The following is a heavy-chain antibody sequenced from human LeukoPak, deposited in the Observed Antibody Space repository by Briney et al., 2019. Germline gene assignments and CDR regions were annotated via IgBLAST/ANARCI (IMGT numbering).Heavy chain of an antibody. CDR3: ARLGYCSSTSCWGYYYYMDV. CDR1: GGSFSGYY. CDR2: INHSGST. J-gene: IGHJ6*03. V-gene: IGHV4-34*01. D-gene: IGHD2-2*01. Sequence: KPSETLSLTCAVYGGSFSGYYCSWIRQPPGKGLEWIGEINHSGSTNYNPSLKSRVTISVDTSKNQFSLKLSSVTAADTAVYYCARLGYCSSTSCWGYYYYMDVWGKGTTVTVSS.